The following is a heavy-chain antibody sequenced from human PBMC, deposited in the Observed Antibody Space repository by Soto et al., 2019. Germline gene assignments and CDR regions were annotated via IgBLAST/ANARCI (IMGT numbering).Heavy chain of an antibody. J-gene: IGHJ6*02. D-gene: IGHD6-6*01. CDR1: GYTFTSYY. CDR3: AREFASIAARRGYYYYGMDV. CDR2: INPSGGST. Sequence: QVQQVQSGAEVKKPGASVKVSCKASGYTFTSYYMHWVRQAPGQGLEWMGIINPSGGSTSYAQKFQGRVTMTRDTSTSTVYMELSSLRSEDTAVYYCAREFASIAARRGYYYYGMDVWGQGTTVTVSS. V-gene: IGHV1-46*01.